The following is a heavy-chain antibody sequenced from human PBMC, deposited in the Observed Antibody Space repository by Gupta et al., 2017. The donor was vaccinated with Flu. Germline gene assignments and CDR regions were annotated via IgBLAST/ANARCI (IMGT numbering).Heavy chain of an antibody. CDR1: GFTFSSYA. CDR3: AKDPAMVLRGPYYFDY. J-gene: IGHJ4*02. Sequence: EVQLLESGGGLVQPGGSLRLSCAASGFTFSSYAMSWVRQAPGKGLEWVSAISGSGGSTYYADSVKGRFTISRDNSKNTLYLQMNSLRAEDTAVYYCAKDPAMVLRGPYYFDYWGQGTLVTVSS. V-gene: IGHV3-23*01. D-gene: IGHD5-18*01. CDR2: ISGSGGST.